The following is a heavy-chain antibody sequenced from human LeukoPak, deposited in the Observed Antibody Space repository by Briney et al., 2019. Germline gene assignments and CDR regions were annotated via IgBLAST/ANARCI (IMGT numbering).Heavy chain of an antibody. J-gene: IGHJ5*02. CDR3: ARAGLQGNWFDP. Sequence: SETLSLTCTVSGGSISSYYWSWIRQPPGKGLEWIGYIYYSGSTNYNPSLKSRVTISVDTSKNQFSLELSSVTAADTAVYYCARAGLQGNWFDPWGQGTLVTVSS. CDR2: IYYSGST. CDR1: GGSISSYY. V-gene: IGHV4-59*01.